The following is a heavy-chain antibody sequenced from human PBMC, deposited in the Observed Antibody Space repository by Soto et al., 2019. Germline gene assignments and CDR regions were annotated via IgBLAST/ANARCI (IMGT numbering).Heavy chain of an antibody. D-gene: IGHD3-16*01. CDR2: VSGRGNYT. CDR1: GFTFSTYV. V-gene: IGHV3-23*01. CDR3: AKDPWGTTVATFES. J-gene: IGHJ4*02. Sequence: GGSLRLSCATSGFTFSTYVLSWVRQAPGKGLEWVSAVSGRGNYTYYAASVKGRFTISRDTSKNMFYLQMDSLRVEDTAVYYCAKDPWGTTVATFESWGQGTLVTVSS.